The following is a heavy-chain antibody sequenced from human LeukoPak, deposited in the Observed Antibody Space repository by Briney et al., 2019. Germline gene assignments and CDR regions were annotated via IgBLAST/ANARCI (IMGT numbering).Heavy chain of an antibody. CDR3: ARGGYSTSGYNWFDP. V-gene: IGHV1-46*01. J-gene: IGHJ5*02. Sequence: ASVKVSCKASGYTFTSYYMHWVRRAPGQGLEWMGIINPSGGSTSYAQKFQGRVTMTRDTSTSTVYMELSSLRSEDTAVYYCARGGYSTSGYNWFDPWGQETLVTVSS. D-gene: IGHD6-13*01. CDR1: GYTFTSYY. CDR2: INPSGGST.